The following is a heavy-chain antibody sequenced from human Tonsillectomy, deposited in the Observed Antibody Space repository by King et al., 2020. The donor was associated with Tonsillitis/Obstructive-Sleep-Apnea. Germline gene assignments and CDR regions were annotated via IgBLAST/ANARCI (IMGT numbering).Heavy chain of an antibody. CDR2: TFSDVTP. V-gene: IGHV3-53*01. Sequence: VQLVESGGGLIQPGGSLRLSCAASGFSVSAYYMSWVRQAPGKGLEWLSVTFSDVTPRYADSVRGRFTIFRATSKNTLYLQISSLRTEDTAVYYCASAPDRTGTPDFWGQGTLVTVSS. D-gene: IGHD1-7*01. CDR1: GFSVSAYY. J-gene: IGHJ4*02. CDR3: ASAPDRTGTPDF.